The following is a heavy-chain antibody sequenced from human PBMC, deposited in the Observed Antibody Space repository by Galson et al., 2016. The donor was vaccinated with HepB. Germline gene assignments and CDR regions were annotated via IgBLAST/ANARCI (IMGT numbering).Heavy chain of an antibody. CDR1: GFTFRNYG. CDR3: AKEGVYYDSSGCGFDY. D-gene: IGHD3-22*01. J-gene: IGHJ4*02. Sequence: SLRLSCAASGFTFRNYGMTWVRQAPGKGLEVVSSISRSGDSTDYADSVKGRFTISRDNSKNTLYLQMNSLRAEDTAVYYCAKEGVYYDSSGCGFDYWGQGTLVTVSS. CDR2: ISRSGDST. V-gene: IGHV3-23*01.